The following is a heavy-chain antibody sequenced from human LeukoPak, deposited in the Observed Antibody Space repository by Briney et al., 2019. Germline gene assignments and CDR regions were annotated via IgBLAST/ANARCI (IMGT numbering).Heavy chain of an antibody. D-gene: IGHD3-10*01. V-gene: IGHV4-59*01. J-gene: IGHJ4*02. CDR2: IYYSGST. CDR3: ARGYGSGSYYNY. CDR1: GGSISSYY. Sequence: SETLSLTCTVSGGSISSYYWSWIRQPPGKGREWIGYIYYSGSTNYNPSLKSRVTISVDTSKNQFSLKLSSVTAADTAVYYCARGYGSGSYYNYWGQGTLVTVSS.